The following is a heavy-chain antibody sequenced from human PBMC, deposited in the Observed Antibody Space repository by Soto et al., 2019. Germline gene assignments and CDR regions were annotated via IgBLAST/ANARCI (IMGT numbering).Heavy chain of an antibody. V-gene: IGHV1-18*01. J-gene: IGHJ4*02. Sequence: ASVKVAFNASGYTFTSYGIILVRQAPGQGLEWMGWITTDKGKTTYAQKFQGRVTMTTDTSTSTAYMELRSLRSDDTAVYYCATRSPALDYWGQGTLVTVSS. CDR3: ATRSPALDY. CDR2: ITTDKGKT. CDR1: GYTFTSYG.